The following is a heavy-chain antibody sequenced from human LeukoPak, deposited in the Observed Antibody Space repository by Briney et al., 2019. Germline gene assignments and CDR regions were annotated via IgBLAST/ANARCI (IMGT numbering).Heavy chain of an antibody. J-gene: IGHJ4*02. Sequence: GGSLRLSCAASGFTFSSYSMNWVRQAPGKGLEWVSSISSSSSYIYYADSVKGRFTISRDNAKNSLYLQMNSLRAEDTAVYYCARDYDILTGYQGFDYWGQGTLVTVSS. CDR1: GFTFSSYS. V-gene: IGHV3-21*01. CDR2: ISSSSSYI. CDR3: ARDYDILTGYQGFDY. D-gene: IGHD3-9*01.